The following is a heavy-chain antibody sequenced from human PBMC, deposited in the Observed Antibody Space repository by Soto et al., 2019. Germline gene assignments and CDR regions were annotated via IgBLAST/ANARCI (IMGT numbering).Heavy chain of an antibody. D-gene: IGHD5-18*01. J-gene: IGHJ3*02. Sequence: ASVKVSCKASGGTFSSYAISWVRQAPGQGLEWMGGIIPIFGTANYAQKFQGRVTITADESTSTAYMELSSLRSEDTAVYYCARASYGYYAFDIWGQGTMVTVSS. CDR1: GGTFSSYA. CDR2: IIPIFGTA. V-gene: IGHV1-69*13. CDR3: ARASYGYYAFDI.